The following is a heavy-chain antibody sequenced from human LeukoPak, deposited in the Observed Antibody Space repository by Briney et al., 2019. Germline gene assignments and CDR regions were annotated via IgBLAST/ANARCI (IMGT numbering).Heavy chain of an antibody. J-gene: IGHJ4*02. D-gene: IGHD2-21*02. CDR2: INSDGSST. CDR1: GFTFSSYW. CDR3: AKHGEAFGDSKTDY. V-gene: IGHV3-74*01. Sequence: GGSLRLSCAASGFTFSSYWMHWVRQAPGKGLVWVSRINSDGSSTSYADSVKGRFTISRDNSKNALYVQMNSLRGEDTAVYYCAKHGEAFGDSKTDYWGQGTLVTVPS.